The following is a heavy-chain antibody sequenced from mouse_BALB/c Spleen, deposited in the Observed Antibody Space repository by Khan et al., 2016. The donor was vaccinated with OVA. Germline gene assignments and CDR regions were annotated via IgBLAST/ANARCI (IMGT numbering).Heavy chain of an antibody. D-gene: IGHD6-1*01. CDR1: GYTFSSYW. Sequence: QMQLEESGAELAKPGASVKMSCKASGYTFSSYWMHWVKQRPGQGLEWIGYMNPSTGYTEYNQKFKDKATLTADKSSSTAYMQLSSLTSEDSAVYYCARSKLIRYSAFAYWGLGTLVTISA. V-gene: IGHV1-7*01. CDR2: MNPSTGYT. J-gene: IGHJ3*01. CDR3: ARSKLIRYSAFAY.